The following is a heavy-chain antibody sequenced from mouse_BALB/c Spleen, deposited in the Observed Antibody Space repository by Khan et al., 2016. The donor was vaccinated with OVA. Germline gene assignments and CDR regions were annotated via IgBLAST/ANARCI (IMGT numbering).Heavy chain of an antibody. V-gene: IGHV5-6*01. CDR2: ISSGGSYT. J-gene: IGHJ2*01. Sequence: EVELVESGGDLVKPGGSLKLSCAASGFTFSSYVMSWVRQTPDKRLEWVATISSGGSYTSYPDSVKGRFTISRDNAKNTLYLQMSSLKSEDTAMYYCAIHYCGYYFDYWGQGTTLTVSS. CDR3: AIHYCGYYFDY. D-gene: IGHD1-2*01. CDR1: GFTFSSYV.